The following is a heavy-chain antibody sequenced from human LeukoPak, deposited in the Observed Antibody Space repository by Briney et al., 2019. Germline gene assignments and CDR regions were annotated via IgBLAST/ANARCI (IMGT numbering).Heavy chain of an antibody. V-gene: IGHV3-7*01. J-gene: IGHJ4*02. CDR1: GFTVSSDY. CDR3: ARSWSSGYWFPATASFDY. CDR2: IKQDGSEK. Sequence: GGSLRLSCAASGFTVSSDYMSWVRQAPGKGLEWVANIKQDGSEKYYVDSVKGRFTISRDNAKNSLYLQMNSLRAEDTAVYYCARSWSSGYWFPATASFDYWGQGTLVTVSS. D-gene: IGHD3-22*01.